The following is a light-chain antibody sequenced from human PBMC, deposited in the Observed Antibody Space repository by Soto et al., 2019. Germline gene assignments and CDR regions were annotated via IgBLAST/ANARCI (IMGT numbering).Light chain of an antibody. CDR2: GAS. Sequence: EIVLTQSPGTLSLSPGERATLSCRASQSVNNNYLAWYQQKPGQAPRLLIYGASNRATGIPDRFSGSGSGTDFTLTISRLEPEDFAVYYCQQYGSSPTFGGGTKVDIK. CDR3: QQYGSSPT. CDR1: QSVNNNY. V-gene: IGKV3-20*01. J-gene: IGKJ4*01.